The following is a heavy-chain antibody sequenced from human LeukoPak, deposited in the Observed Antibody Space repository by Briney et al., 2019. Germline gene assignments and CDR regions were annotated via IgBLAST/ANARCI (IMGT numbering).Heavy chain of an antibody. CDR2: ISWNSGSI. Sequence: PGGSLRLSCAASGFTFDDYAMHWVRQAPGKGLEWVSGISWNSGSIGYADSVKGRFTISRDNAKNTLYLQMNSLRAEDTAVYYCAKDHYCSSTSCYSAFDIWGQGTMVTVSS. CDR3: AKDHYCSSTSCYSAFDI. J-gene: IGHJ3*02. CDR1: GFTFDDYA. V-gene: IGHV3-9*01. D-gene: IGHD2-2*02.